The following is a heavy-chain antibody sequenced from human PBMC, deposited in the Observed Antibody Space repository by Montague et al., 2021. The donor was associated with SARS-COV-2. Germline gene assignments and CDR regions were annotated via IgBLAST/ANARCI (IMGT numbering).Heavy chain of an antibody. D-gene: IGHD3-10*01. V-gene: IGHV4-39*01. J-gene: IGHJ3*02. CDR2: IYYSGTT. Sequence: SETLSLTCTVSGGSITRNYYWGWVRQPPGKGLEWVGNIYYSGTTLINPSLESRVTISVDASKNQFSLHLTSVTAAVTAVYYCARPLVRGVPKAFDIWGQGALVIVSS. CDR3: ARPLVRGVPKAFDI. CDR1: GGSITRNYY.